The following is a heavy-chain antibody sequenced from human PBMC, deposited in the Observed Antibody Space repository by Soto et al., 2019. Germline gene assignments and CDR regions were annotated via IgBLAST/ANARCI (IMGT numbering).Heavy chain of an antibody. D-gene: IGHD3-16*02. CDR2: ISSSSSYI. Sequence: GGSLRLSRAASGDTFSSYSMNWVRQAPGKGLEWVSYISSSSSYISYADSVKGRFTISRDNAKNSLYLQMNSLRAEDTAVYYCARELYNSFDYWGQGTLVTVSS. CDR1: GDTFSSYS. J-gene: IGHJ4*02. CDR3: ARELYNSFDY. V-gene: IGHV3-21*01.